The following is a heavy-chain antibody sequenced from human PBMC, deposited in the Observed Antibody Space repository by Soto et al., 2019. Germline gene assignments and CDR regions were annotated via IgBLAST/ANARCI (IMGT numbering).Heavy chain of an antibody. Sequence: PSETLSLTCTVSGGSISSYYWSWIRQPPGKGLEWIGYIYYSGSTNYNPSLKSRVTISVDTSKNQFSLKLSSVTAADTAVYYCARDGGWEPTSPSAFISWGQGTLVTVSS. CDR2: IYYSGST. D-gene: IGHD1-26*01. CDR3: ARDGGWEPTSPSAFIS. J-gene: IGHJ5*02. V-gene: IGHV4-59*01. CDR1: GGSISSYY.